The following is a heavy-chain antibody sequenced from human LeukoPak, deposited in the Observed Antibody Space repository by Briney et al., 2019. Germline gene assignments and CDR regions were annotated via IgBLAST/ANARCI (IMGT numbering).Heavy chain of an antibody. D-gene: IGHD1-14*01. Sequence: PGGSLRLSCAASGFTFSSYAMHWVRQAPGKGLEWVAVISYDGSNKYYADSVKGRFTISRDNSKNTLYLQMNSLRAEDTAVYYCARAGIDYFDYWGQGTLVTVSS. CDR3: ARAGIDYFDY. CDR2: ISYDGSNK. J-gene: IGHJ4*02. CDR1: GFTFSSYA. V-gene: IGHV3-30-3*01.